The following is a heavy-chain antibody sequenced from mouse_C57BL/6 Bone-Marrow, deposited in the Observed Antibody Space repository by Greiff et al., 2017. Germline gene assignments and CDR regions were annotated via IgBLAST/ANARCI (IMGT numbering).Heavy chain of an antibody. D-gene: IGHD2-1*01. Sequence: EVQGVESGGGLVKPGGSLKLSCAASGFTFSSYAMSWVRQTPEKRLEWVATISDGGSYTYYPDNVKGRFTISRDNAKNNLYLQMSHLKSEDTAMYYCARDLLLAWVAYWGQGTLVTVSA. CDR3: ARDLLLAWVAY. J-gene: IGHJ3*01. CDR2: ISDGGSYT. V-gene: IGHV5-4*01. CDR1: GFTFSSYA.